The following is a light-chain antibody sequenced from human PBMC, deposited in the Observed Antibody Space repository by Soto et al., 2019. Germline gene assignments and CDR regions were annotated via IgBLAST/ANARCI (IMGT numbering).Light chain of an antibody. J-gene: IGKJ2*01. CDR3: QRYGSSPGMYT. V-gene: IGKV3-20*01. Sequence: EIVLTQSPGTLSLSPGERATLSCRASQSVSSSYLAWYQQKPGQAPRLLIYGASSRATGIPDRFSGSGSATDFTLTISRLEPEDFAVYYCQRYGSSPGMYTFGQGTKLEIK. CDR2: GAS. CDR1: QSVSSSY.